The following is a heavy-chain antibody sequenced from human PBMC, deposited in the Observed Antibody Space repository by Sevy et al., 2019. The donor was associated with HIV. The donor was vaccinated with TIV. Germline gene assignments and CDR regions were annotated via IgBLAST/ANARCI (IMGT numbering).Heavy chain of an antibody. Sequence: ASVKVSCKASGFTFTSSAVQWVRQARGQRLEWIGWIVVGSGNTNYAQKFQERVTITRDMSTSTAYMELSSLRSEDTAVYYCAADSYCGGDCYSGDFDYWGQRTLVTVSS. CDR3: AADSYCGGDCYSGDFDY. V-gene: IGHV1-58*01. J-gene: IGHJ4*02. CDR2: IVVGSGNT. CDR1: GFTFTSSA. D-gene: IGHD2-21*02.